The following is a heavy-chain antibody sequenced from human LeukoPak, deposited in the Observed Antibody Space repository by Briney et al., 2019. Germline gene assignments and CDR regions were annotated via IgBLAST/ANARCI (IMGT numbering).Heavy chain of an antibody. V-gene: IGHV1-8*03. CDR3: ARGDYDFWSGYYPRYNWFDP. Sequence: ASVKVSCKASGYTFTSYDINWVRQATGQGLEWMGWMNPIRGNTGYAQKFQGRVTITRNTSISTAYMELSSLRSEDTAVYYCARGDYDFWSGYYPRYNWFDPWGQGTLVTVSS. CDR1: GYTFTSYD. CDR2: MNPIRGNT. D-gene: IGHD3-3*01. J-gene: IGHJ5*02.